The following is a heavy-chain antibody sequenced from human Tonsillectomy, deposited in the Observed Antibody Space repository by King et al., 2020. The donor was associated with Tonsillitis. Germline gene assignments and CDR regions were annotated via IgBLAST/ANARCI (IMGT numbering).Heavy chain of an antibody. J-gene: IGHJ6*02. CDR3: ARDLGWGLRLAYYYYYGMDV. Sequence: QLVQSGAEVKKPGASVKVSCKASGYTFTSYGISWVRQAPGQGLEWMGWISAYNGNTNYAQKLQGRVTMTTDTSTSTAYMELRSLRSDDTAVYYCARDLGWGLRLAYYYYYGMDVWGQGTTVTVSS. CDR2: ISAYNGNT. CDR1: GYTFTSYG. V-gene: IGHV1-18*01. D-gene: IGHD1-26*01.